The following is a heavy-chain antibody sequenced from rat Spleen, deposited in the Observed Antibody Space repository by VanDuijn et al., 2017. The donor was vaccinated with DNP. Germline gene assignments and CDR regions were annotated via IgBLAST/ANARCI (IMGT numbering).Heavy chain of an antibody. CDR1: GFTFRDYN. CDR3: AREGRSYFDY. Sequence: EVQLVESGSGLVQPGRSLKLSCAASGFTFRDYNMAWVRQAPKKGLEWVASISYDDTTTYYRDSVRGRFTISRDDAKNTLYLQMNSLRSEDTATYYCAREGRSYFDYWGQGVMVTVSS. V-gene: IGHV5-7*01. J-gene: IGHJ2*01. D-gene: IGHD4-2*01. CDR2: ISYDDTTT.